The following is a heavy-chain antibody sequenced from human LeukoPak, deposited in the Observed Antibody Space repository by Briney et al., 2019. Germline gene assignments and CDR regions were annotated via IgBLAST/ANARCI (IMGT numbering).Heavy chain of an antibody. J-gene: IGHJ4*02. D-gene: IGHD3-22*01. CDR2: IYFSGST. Sequence: PSETLSLTCTVSGGSISSFYWSWFYWSWIRQPPGKGLEWIGYIYFSGSTNYNPSLKSRVTISVDTSKNQFSLKLSSVTAADTAVYYCARELYYDSSGPADYWGQGTLVTVSS. V-gene: IGHV4-61*08. CDR1: GGSISS. CDR3: ARELYYDSSGPADY.